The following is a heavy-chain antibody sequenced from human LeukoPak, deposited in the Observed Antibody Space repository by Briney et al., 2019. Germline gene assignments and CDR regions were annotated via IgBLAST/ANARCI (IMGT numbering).Heavy chain of an antibody. V-gene: IGHV3-21*01. Sequence: GGSLRLSCAASGFTFSSYSMNWVRQAPGKGLEWVSSISSRSSYIYYGDSVKGRFTISRDNAKNSLYLQMNSLRAEDTAVYYCARVRYYYDSSGYHLGAFDIWGQGTMVTVSS. CDR1: GFTFSSYS. CDR3: ARVRYYYDSSGYHLGAFDI. CDR2: ISSRSSYI. D-gene: IGHD3-22*01. J-gene: IGHJ3*02.